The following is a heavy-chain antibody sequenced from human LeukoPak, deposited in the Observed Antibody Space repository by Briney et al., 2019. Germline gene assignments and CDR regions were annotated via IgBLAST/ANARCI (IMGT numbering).Heavy chain of an antibody. J-gene: IGHJ5*02. Sequence: ASVKVSCKASGYTFTSYGISWVRQAPGQGLERMGWISAYNGNTNYAQKLQGRVTMTTDTSTSTAYMELRSLRSDDTAVYYCARDLIVVVPAAIGGNWFDPWGQGTLVTVSS. D-gene: IGHD2-2*02. V-gene: IGHV1-18*01. CDR1: GYTFTSYG. CDR2: ISAYNGNT. CDR3: ARDLIVVVPAAIGGNWFDP.